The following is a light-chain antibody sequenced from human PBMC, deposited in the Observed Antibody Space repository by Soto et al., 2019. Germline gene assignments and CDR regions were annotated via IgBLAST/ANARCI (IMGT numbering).Light chain of an antibody. CDR3: QQYNSYL. J-gene: IGKJ1*01. CDR1: QSISSR. Sequence: DIKMTQSPSILSASVGDRVTITCRVSQSISSRLAWYQQKPGKAPKLLIYDASSLEVGVPSRFSGRGSGTAFTLTISNLQPDDFATYFCQQYNSYLFGQGTKVEI. V-gene: IGKV1-5*01. CDR2: DAS.